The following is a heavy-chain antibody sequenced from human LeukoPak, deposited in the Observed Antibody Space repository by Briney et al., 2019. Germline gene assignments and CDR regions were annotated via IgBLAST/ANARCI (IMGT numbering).Heavy chain of an antibody. D-gene: IGHD6-6*01. V-gene: IGHV4-61*01. CDR3: ASAFYSSSFS. CDR1: GGSVSSGSYY. CDR2: IYYSGST. Sequence: SETLSLTCTVSGGSVSSGSYYWSWIRQPPGKGLEWIGYIYYSGSTNYNPSLKSRVTISVDTSKNQFSLKLSSVTAADTAVYYCASAFYSSSFSWGQGTQVTVSS. J-gene: IGHJ5*02.